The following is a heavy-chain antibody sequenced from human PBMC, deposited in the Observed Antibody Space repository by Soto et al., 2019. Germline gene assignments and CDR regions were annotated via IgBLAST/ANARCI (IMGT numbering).Heavy chain of an antibody. J-gene: IGHJ4*02. CDR2: TYYRSKWYN. D-gene: IGHD3-3*01. CDR1: GDSVSSNSAA. Sequence: QVQLQQSGPGLVKPSQNLSLTCAISGDSVSSNSAAWNWIRQPPSRGLEWLGRTYYRSKWYNDYAVSVKSRITINPDTSNNQFSLQLNSVTPGDTAVYYCARAGITIFGVPTPDYWVQGTLVTVSS. CDR3: ARAGITIFGVPTPDY. V-gene: IGHV6-1*01.